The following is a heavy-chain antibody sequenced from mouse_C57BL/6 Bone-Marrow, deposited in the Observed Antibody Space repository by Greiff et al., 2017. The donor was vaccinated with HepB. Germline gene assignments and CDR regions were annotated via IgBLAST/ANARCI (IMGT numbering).Heavy chain of an antibody. J-gene: IGHJ3*01. D-gene: IGHD1-1*01. CDR1: GYTFTSYW. CDR3: AREGTTVVARNWFAY. Sequence: QVQLKESGAELAKPGASVKLSCKASGYTFTSYWMHWVKQRPGQGLEWIGYISPSSGYTKYNQKFKDKATLTADKSSSTAYMQLSSLTYEDSAVYYCAREGTTVVARNWFAYWGQGTLVTVSA. CDR2: ISPSSGYT. V-gene: IGHV1-7*01.